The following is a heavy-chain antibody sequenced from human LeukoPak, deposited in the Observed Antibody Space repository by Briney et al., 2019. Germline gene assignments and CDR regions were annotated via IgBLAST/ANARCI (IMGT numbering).Heavy chain of an antibody. Sequence: PGGSLRLSCAASGFTFSSYSMNWVRQAPGKGLEWISHISSSTKYYADSVKGRFTISRDNAKNSLYLQMNSLRAEDTAVYYCAKASGYSYGYWDFQHWGQGTLVTVSS. CDR1: GFTFSSYS. CDR2: ISSSTK. D-gene: IGHD5-18*01. CDR3: AKASGYSYGYWDFQH. J-gene: IGHJ1*01. V-gene: IGHV3-48*01.